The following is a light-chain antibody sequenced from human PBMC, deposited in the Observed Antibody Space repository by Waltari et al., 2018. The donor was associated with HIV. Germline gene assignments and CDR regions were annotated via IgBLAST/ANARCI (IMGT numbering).Light chain of an antibody. CDR1: TNDVGGYNY. V-gene: IGLV2-14*03. J-gene: IGLJ1*01. Sequence: QSALTQPASVSGSPGQSITISCTGTTNDVGGYNYVSWYPQNPGKAPRVIIYDVSNRPSGVSDRFSGSKSGNTASLTISGLQAEDEGDYFCSSYRNSTFYVFGNGTKVTVL. CDR3: SSYRNSTFYV. CDR2: DVS.